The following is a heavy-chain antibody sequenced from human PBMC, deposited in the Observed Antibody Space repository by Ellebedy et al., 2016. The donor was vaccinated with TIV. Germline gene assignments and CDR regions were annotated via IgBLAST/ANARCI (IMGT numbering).Heavy chain of an antibody. D-gene: IGHD3-10*01. Sequence: SVKVSCXASRGTFSSFAISWVRQAPGHGLEWMGRIITILSVTNYAQSFQDRITLTADKSTSTAYMELTSLTSEDTALYYCAAYDFGSGTYLASWGQGTLVTVAS. CDR3: AAYDFGSGTYLAS. CDR2: IITILSVT. CDR1: RGTFSSFA. J-gene: IGHJ4*02. V-gene: IGHV1-69*04.